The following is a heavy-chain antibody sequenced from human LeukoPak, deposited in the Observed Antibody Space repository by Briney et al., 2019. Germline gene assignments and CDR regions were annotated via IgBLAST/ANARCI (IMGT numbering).Heavy chain of an antibody. Sequence: GGSLRLSCAASGFTFSSYSMNWVRQAPGKGLEWVSSISSSSSYIYYADSVKGRFTISRDNAKNSLYLQMNSLRAEDTAVYYCARIPFYGDHTLDYWGQGTLVTVSS. V-gene: IGHV3-21*01. D-gene: IGHD4-17*01. J-gene: IGHJ4*02. CDR2: ISSSSSYI. CDR3: ARIPFYGDHTLDY. CDR1: GFTFSSYS.